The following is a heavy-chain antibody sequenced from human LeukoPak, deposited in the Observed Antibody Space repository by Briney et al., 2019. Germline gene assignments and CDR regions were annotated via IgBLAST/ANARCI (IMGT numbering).Heavy chain of an antibody. J-gene: IGHJ6*03. D-gene: IGHD6-13*01. CDR1: GYTFTSYD. V-gene: IGHV1-8*01. CDR2: MNPNSGNT. CDR3: ARAAAAGWGYYYYYMDV. Sequence: ASVKVSCKASGYTFTSYDINWVRQATGQGLEWMEWMNPNSGNTGYAQKFQGRVTMTRNTSISTAYMELSSLRSEDTAVYYCARAAAAGWGYYYYYMDVWSKGTTVTVSS.